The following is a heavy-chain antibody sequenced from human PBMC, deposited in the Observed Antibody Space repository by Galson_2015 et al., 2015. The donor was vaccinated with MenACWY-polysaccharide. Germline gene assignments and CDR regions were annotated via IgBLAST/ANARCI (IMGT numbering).Heavy chain of an antibody. CDR3: AKLAGLVWYIDS. CDR2: LSGNSGVT. V-gene: IGHV3-23*01. J-gene: IGHJ4*02. Sequence: SLRLSCAASGFPFSLYAMSWVRQAPGKGLEWVSSLSGNSGVTYYADAVKGRFTVSRDNSKNTLYLQMSSLRTEDTAVYYCAKLAGLVWYIDSWGPGTLVTVSS. CDR1: GFPFSLYA. D-gene: IGHD3-16*01.